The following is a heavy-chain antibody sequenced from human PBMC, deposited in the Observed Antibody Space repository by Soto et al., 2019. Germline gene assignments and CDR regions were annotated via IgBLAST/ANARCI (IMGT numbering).Heavy chain of an antibody. D-gene: IGHD5-12*01. J-gene: IGHJ4*02. V-gene: IGHV3-48*04. CDR3: AKDHDEDFGYDLDYFNY. Sequence: PAGSLKLSCAASGFTFSSYSMNWVRQAPGKGLEWISDISRGSSTIYYADSVKGRFTISRDNTKNSLYLEMNSLRSEDTALYYCAKDHDEDFGYDLDYFNYWGRGTLVTVS. CDR2: ISRGSSTI. CDR1: GFTFSSYS.